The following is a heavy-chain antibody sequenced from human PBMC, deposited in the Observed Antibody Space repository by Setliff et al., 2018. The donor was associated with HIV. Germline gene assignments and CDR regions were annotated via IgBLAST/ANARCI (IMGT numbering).Heavy chain of an antibody. Sequence: ASVKVSCKASGYTLSNYYMHWVRQAPGQGLEWMGIINPSGETTTYAQRFQGRVTMTTDRSTSTVYMELSSLRSEDTAVYYCAREFGYYYDSSGYYHPVWGQGTLVTVSS. CDR1: GYTLSNYY. CDR3: AREFGYYYDSSGYYHPV. J-gene: IGHJ4*02. CDR2: INPSGETT. V-gene: IGHV1-46*01. D-gene: IGHD3-22*01.